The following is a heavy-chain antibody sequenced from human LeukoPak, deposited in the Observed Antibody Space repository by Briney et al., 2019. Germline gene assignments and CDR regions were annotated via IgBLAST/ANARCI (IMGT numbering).Heavy chain of an antibody. CDR2: INHSGST. CDR1: GGSFSGYY. J-gene: IGHJ4*02. D-gene: IGHD4-17*01. Sequence: SETLSLTCAVYGGSFSGYYWSWIRQPPGKGLEWIGEINHSGSTNYNPSLKSRVTISVDTSKNQFSLKLSSVTAADTAVYYCASIIYGDYYFDYWGQGTLVTVSS. V-gene: IGHV4-34*01. CDR3: ASIIYGDYYFDY.